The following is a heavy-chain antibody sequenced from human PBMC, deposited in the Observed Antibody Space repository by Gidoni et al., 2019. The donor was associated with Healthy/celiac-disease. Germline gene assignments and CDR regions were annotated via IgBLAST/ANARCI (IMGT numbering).Heavy chain of an antibody. V-gene: IGHV3-21*01. CDR3: ARPYYDILTGTYYYYYGMDV. CDR1: GFTFSSYS. CDR2: ISSSSSYI. Sequence: EVQLVESGGGLVKPGGSLRLSCAASGFTFSSYSMNWVRQAPGKGLAWVSSISSSSSYIYYADSVKGRFTISRDNAKNSLYLQMNSLRAEDTAVYYCARPYYDILTGTYYYYYGMDVWGQGTTVTVSS. D-gene: IGHD3-9*01. J-gene: IGHJ6*02.